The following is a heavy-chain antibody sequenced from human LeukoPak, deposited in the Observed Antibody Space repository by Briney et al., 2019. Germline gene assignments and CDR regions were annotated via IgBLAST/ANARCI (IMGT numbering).Heavy chain of an antibody. D-gene: IGHD5-18*01. J-gene: IGHJ4*02. V-gene: IGHV3-23*01. CDR3: AKDLLDGNIYGRFDN. CDR2: ISNNGGIT. Sequence: PGGSLRLSCAASGFTFSSYAMNWVRQAPGKGLEWVSVISNNGGITKYADSVKGRFTISRDNSMNTLYLQMNSLRAEDTAVYYCAKDLLDGNIYGRFDNWGQGTLVTVSS. CDR1: GFTFSSYA.